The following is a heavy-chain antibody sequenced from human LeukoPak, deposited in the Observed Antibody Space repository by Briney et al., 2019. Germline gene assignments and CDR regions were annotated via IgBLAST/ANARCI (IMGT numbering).Heavy chain of an antibody. D-gene: IGHD1-1*01. J-gene: IGHJ4*02. V-gene: IGHV3-23*03. CDR2: IFGAGKNTT. CDR1: GFSFSSYA. Sequence: PGGSLRLSCAASGFSFSSYAMNWVRQAPGKGLEWVSIIFGAGKNTTYYADSVKGRFTVSRDNSKNTLYLQMNSLRAEDTAVYYCAKDKTGTIGGWFDYWGQGTLVTVSS. CDR3: AKDKTGTIGGWFDY.